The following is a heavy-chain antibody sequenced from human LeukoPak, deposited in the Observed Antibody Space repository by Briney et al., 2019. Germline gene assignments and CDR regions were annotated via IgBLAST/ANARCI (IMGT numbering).Heavy chain of an antibody. Sequence: GGSLRLSCAASGFTFSSYSMNWVRQAPGKGLEWVSFISSSSSTIYYADSVKGRFTISRDNAKNSLYLQMNSLRAEDTAVYYCAKDPAPYSPYYFDYWGQGTLVTVSS. CDR3: AKDPAPYSPYYFDY. V-gene: IGHV3-48*04. CDR1: GFTFSSYS. J-gene: IGHJ4*02. D-gene: IGHD4-11*01. CDR2: ISSSSSTI.